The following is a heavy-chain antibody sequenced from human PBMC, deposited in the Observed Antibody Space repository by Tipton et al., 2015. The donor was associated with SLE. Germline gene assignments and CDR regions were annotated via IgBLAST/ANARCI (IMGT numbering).Heavy chain of an antibody. Sequence: SLRLSCAASGFTFSSYSMNWVRQAPGKGLEWVSSISSSSSYIYYADSVKGRFTISRDNAKNSLYLQMNSLRAEDTAVYYCARGAITPIPFDHWGQGTLVTVSS. V-gene: IGHV3-21*01. CDR3: ARGAITPIPFDH. D-gene: IGHD2-15*01. CDR1: GFTFSSYS. CDR2: ISSSSSYI. J-gene: IGHJ5*02.